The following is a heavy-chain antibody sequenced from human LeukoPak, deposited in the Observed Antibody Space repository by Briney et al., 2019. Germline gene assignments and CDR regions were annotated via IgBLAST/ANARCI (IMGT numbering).Heavy chain of an antibody. D-gene: IGHD5-18*01. CDR1: GFMFDTYI. J-gene: IGHJ4*02. V-gene: IGHV3-48*01. CDR3: ARVSARGYDY. Sequence: GGSLRLSCAASGFMFDTYIMTWVRQAPGKGLEWISYINRINAVYYTDSVEGRFSISRDNAKNSLYLQMNSLRVEDTAIYYCARVSARGYDYWGRGTLVTVSS. CDR2: INRINAV.